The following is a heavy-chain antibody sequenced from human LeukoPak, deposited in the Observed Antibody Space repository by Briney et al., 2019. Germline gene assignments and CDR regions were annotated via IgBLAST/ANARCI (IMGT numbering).Heavy chain of an antibody. CDR1: GYTFTGYY. CDR2: INPKSGGT. Sequence: ASVKVSCKASGYTFTGYYIDWVRQAPGQGLEWMGWINPKSGGTNYAQEFQGRVTMTRDTSISTAYMELSRLRSDDAAVYYCARGPQIMYNWNYGGGLGAFDIWGQGTMVTVSS. V-gene: IGHV1-2*02. J-gene: IGHJ3*02. D-gene: IGHD1-7*01. CDR3: ARGPQIMYNWNYGGGLGAFDI.